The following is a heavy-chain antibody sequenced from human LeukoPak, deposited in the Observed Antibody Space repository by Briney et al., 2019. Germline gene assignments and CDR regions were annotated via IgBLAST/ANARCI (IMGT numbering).Heavy chain of an antibody. Sequence: SETLSLTCAVYGGSFSGYYWSWIRQPPGKGLEWIGEVYHTGSTNYNPSLKSRVTISVDTSKNQFSLKLTSVTAADTAVYYCARVGGYDYVWGSYRSDYWGQGTLVTVSS. D-gene: IGHD3-16*02. CDR1: GGSFSGYY. CDR2: VYHTGST. J-gene: IGHJ4*02. V-gene: IGHV4-34*01. CDR3: ARVGGYDYVWGSYRSDY.